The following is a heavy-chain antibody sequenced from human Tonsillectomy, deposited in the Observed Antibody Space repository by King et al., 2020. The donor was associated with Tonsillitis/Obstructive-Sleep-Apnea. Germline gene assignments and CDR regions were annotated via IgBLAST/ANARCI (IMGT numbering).Heavy chain of an antibody. CDR3: ARDPTRGGSYYSDY. CDR2: IWYDGSIK. V-gene: IGHV3-33*01. D-gene: IGHD1-26*01. Sequence: VQLVESGGGVVQPGRSLRLSCEASGFTFSTSGMHWVRQAPGKGLEWLAVIWYDGSIKYNADSVKGRLTISRDNSKNTLYLQMDSLRAEDTAVYYCARDPTRGGSYYSDYWGQGTLVTVSS. J-gene: IGHJ4*02. CDR1: GFTFSTSG.